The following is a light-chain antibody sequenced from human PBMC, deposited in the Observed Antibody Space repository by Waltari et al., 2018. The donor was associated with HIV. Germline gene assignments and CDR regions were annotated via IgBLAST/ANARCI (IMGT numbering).Light chain of an antibody. CDR1: TSNIGANYD. CDR2: VND. J-gene: IGLJ2*01. V-gene: IGLV1-40*01. CDR3: QSYDSGLNGPV. Sequence: QSVLTQPPSVSGAPGQRVIISCTGNTSNIGANYDVHWYLHLPGSAPKRLSVVNDNRPSGVPARFSGSKSGASASLAITKLQAEDEAVYYCQSYDSGLNGPVFGGGTKLTVL.